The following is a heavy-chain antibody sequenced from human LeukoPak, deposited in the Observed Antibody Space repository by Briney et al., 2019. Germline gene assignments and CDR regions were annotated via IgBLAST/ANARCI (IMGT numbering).Heavy chain of an antibody. CDR1: GYSISSGYY. CDR2: IYHSGTT. Sequence: SETLSLTCAVSGYSISSGYYWGWIRQPPGEGLRWIGSIYHSGTTYYNPSLWSRVTISVDTSKNQFSLRLSSVTAADTAVYYCARQTGTTPTFDYWGQGTLVTVSS. CDR3: ARQTGTTPTFDY. V-gene: IGHV4-38-2*01. J-gene: IGHJ4*02. D-gene: IGHD1-1*01.